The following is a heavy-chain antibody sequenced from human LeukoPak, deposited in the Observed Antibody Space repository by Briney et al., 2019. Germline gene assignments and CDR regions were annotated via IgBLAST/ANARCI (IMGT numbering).Heavy chain of an antibody. CDR3: ARAVWSGYSSPHYYYYGMDV. CDR1: GFTFSSYS. CDR2: ISSSSSYI. D-gene: IGHD3-3*01. Sequence: GGSLRLSCAASGFTFSSYSMNWVRQAPGKGLEWVSSISSSSSYIYYADSVKGRFTISRDNAKNSLYLQMNSLRAEDTAVYYCARAVWSGYSSPHYYYYGMDVWGQGTTVTVPS. V-gene: IGHV3-21*01. J-gene: IGHJ6*02.